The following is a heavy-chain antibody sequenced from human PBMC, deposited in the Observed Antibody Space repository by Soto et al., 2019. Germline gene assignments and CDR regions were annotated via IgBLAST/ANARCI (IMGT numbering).Heavy chain of an antibody. J-gene: IGHJ4*02. V-gene: IGHV3-23*01. Sequence: GSLRLSCAASGFTFISYAMHWVRQAPGKGLDWVSAISGSGGSTYYADSVKGRFTISRDNSKNTLYLQMNSLRAEDTAVYYCARDLNYYYDSSGYEAPFDYWGQGTLVTVSS. D-gene: IGHD3-22*01. CDR1: GFTFISYA. CDR2: ISGSGGST. CDR3: ARDLNYYYDSSGYEAPFDY.